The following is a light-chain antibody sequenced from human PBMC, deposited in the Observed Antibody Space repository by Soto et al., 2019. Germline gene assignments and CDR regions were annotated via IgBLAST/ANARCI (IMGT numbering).Light chain of an antibody. CDR2: WAS. CDR3: QQYYSTPT. Sequence: DIVMTQSPDSLAVSLGERATINCKSSQSVLYSSNNKNYLAWYQQKPGQPPKLLIYWASTRESGVPDRFSGSGSRTDFTLTISSLRAEDVAVYYCQQYYSTPTFGQGTKVEIK. CDR1: QSVLYSSNNKNY. J-gene: IGKJ1*01. V-gene: IGKV4-1*01.